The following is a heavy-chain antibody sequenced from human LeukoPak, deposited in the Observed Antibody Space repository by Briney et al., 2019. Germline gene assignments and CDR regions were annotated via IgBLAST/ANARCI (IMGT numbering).Heavy chain of an antibody. CDR2: IYHSGST. V-gene: IGHV4-38-2*02. CDR1: GYSISSGYY. Sequence: SETLSLTCTVSGYSISSGYYWGWIRQPPGKGLEGIGSIYHSGSTYYNPSLKSRVAISVDTSKNQFSLKLSSVTAADTAVYYCAREIGGQRGYWGQGTLVTVSS. CDR3: AREIGGQRGY. J-gene: IGHJ4*02.